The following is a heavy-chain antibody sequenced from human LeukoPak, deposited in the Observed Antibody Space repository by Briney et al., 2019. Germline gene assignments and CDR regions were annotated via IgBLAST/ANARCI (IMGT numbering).Heavy chain of an antibody. CDR2: ISPGGGTT. D-gene: IGHD3-22*01. CDR3: AKASDSSGYQLFDY. J-gene: IGHJ4*02. CDR1: GFAFGSEA. Sequence: GGSLRLSCAVSGFAFGSEAMSWVRQSPAGGLEWVASISPGGGTTYYADYVKGRFTISRDNSKNSLFVLMNSLRAEDTAVYYCAKASDSSGYQLFDYWGQGTLVPVSS. V-gene: IGHV3-23*01.